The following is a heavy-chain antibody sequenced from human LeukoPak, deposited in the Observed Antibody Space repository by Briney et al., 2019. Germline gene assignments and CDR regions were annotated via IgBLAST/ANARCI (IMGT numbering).Heavy chain of an antibody. D-gene: IGHD3-3*01. CDR3: ARQATIFGYYYYGMDV. V-gene: IGHV5-51*01. Sequence: GESLQISCKGSGYSFTSYWIGWVRQMPGKGLEWMGIIYPGDSDTRYSPSFQGQVTISADKSISTAYLQWSSLKASDTAMYYCARQATIFGYYYYGMDVWGQGTTVTVSS. J-gene: IGHJ6*02. CDR1: GYSFTSYW. CDR2: IYPGDSDT.